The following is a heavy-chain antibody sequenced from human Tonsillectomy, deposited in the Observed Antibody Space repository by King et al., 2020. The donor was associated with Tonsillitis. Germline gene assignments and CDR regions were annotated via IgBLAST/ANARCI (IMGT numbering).Heavy chain of an antibody. CDR3: ARDFSSDSSGYSGVVGFDY. CDR2: INPSGGST. J-gene: IGHJ4*02. D-gene: IGHD3-22*01. Sequence: QWQLVQSGAEVKKPGASVKVSCKASGYTFTSYYMHWVRQAPGQGLEWMGIINPSGGSTSYAQKFQGRVTMTRDTSTSTVYMELSSLRSEDTAVYYCARDFSSDSSGYSGVVGFDYWDQGTLVTVSS. V-gene: IGHV1-46*01. CDR1: GYTFTSYY.